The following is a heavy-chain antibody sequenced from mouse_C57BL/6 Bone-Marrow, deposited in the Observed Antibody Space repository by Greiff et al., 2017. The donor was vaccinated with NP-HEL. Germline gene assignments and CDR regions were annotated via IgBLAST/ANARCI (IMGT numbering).Heavy chain of an antibody. CDR2: FTMYSDAT. CDR1: YFAFMASA. D-gene: IGHD2-3*01. J-gene: IGHJ4*01. CDR3: ASSVDGYYSYAMDY. V-gene: IGHV1-49*01. Sequence: QVQLQQSGAELVRPGSSVKLSCKDSYFAFMASAMHWVKQRPGHGLEWIGSFTMYSDATEYSENFKGKATLTANTSSSTAYMEISSLTSEDSAVYYCASSVDGYYSYAMDYWGQGTSVTVSS.